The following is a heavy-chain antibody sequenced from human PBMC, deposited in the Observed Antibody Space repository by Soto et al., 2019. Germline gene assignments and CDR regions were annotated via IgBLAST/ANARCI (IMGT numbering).Heavy chain of an antibody. CDR1: GGSISSYY. Sequence: SETLSLTCTVSGGSISSYYWSWIRQPPGKGLEWIGYIYYSGSTNYNPSLKSRVTISVDTSKNQFSLKLSSVTAADTAVYYCARGDTAMVIHYWGQGTLVTVSS. J-gene: IGHJ4*02. CDR3: ARGDTAMVIHY. CDR2: IYYSGST. D-gene: IGHD5-18*01. V-gene: IGHV4-59*01.